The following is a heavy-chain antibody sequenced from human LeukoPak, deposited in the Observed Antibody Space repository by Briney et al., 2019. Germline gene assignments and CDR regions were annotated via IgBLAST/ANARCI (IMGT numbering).Heavy chain of an antibody. J-gene: IGHJ4*02. CDR3: VRDASETRMGWVYFDY. CDR2: ISTRGSLI. CDR1: GFTFNNYE. Sequence: GGSLRLSCAASGFTFNNYEMNWVRQAPGRGLEWLSYISTRGSLIQYADSVKGRFTISRDDAKNSLYLQMHSLRAEDTGVYHCVRDASETRMGWVYFDYWGQGALVTVSS. V-gene: IGHV3-48*03. D-gene: IGHD6-19*01.